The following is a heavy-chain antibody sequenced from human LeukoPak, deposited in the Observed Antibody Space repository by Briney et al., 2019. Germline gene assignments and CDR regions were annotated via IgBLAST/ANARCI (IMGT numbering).Heavy chain of an antibody. V-gene: IGHV3-13*01. CDR2: VSSGFHA. CDR1: GFTLGSHD. J-gene: IGHJ4*02. CDR3: VREARGYHYTYFDY. Sequence: GGSLRLSCAASGFTLGSHDMHWVRQIPGQGLEWVAAVSSGFHAFFADSAQGRFTVSREDARNSLYLQMNSLRAGDTAVYYCVREARGYHYTYFDYWGQGTLVTVSS. D-gene: IGHD5-18*01.